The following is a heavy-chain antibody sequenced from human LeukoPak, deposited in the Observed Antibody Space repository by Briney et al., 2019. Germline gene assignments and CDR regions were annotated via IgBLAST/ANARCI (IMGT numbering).Heavy chain of an antibody. D-gene: IGHD1-14*01. Sequence: GGSLRLSCAASGFTFSSYSMNWVRQAPGRGLEWVSSISSSSYIYYADSVKGRFTISRDNAKNSLYLQMNSLRAEDTAVYYCARITPSAIGYWGQGTLVTVSS. CDR2: ISSSSYI. CDR1: GFTFSSYS. V-gene: IGHV3-21*01. CDR3: ARITPSAIGY. J-gene: IGHJ4*02.